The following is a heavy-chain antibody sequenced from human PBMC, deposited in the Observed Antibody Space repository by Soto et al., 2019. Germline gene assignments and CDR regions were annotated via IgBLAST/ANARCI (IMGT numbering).Heavy chain of an antibody. CDR3: ARPWGYSYGYVDY. CDR1: GGSISSSSYY. D-gene: IGHD5-18*01. CDR2: IYYSGST. Sequence: QLQLQESGPGLVKPSETLSLTCTVSGGSISSSSYYWGWIRQPPGKGLEWIGSIYYSGSTYYNPSLKSRVTISVDTSKNQFSLKLSSVTAADTAVYYCARPWGYSYGYVDYWGQGTLVTVSS. V-gene: IGHV4-39*01. J-gene: IGHJ4*02.